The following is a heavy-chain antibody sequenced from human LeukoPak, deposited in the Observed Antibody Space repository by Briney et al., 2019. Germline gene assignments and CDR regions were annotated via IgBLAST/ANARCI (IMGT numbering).Heavy chain of an antibody. CDR2: ISSNGGST. V-gene: IGHV3-64*01. CDR1: GFTFSSYA. D-gene: IGHD5-12*01. CDR3: ARCGVATITRGCYFDY. J-gene: IGHJ4*02. Sequence: PGGSLRLSCAASGFTFSSYAMHWVSQAPGKGLEYVSAISSNGGSTYYANSVKGRFTISRDNSKNTLYLQMGSLRAEDMAVYYCARCGVATITRGCYFDYWGQGTLVTVSS.